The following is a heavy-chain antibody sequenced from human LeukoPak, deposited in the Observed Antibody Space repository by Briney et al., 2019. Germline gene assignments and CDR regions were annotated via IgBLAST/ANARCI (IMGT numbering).Heavy chain of an antibody. V-gene: IGHV4-61*02. CDR3: ARQKKAFDY. J-gene: IGHJ4*02. CDR2: IYTSGST. Sequence: SQTLCLTCTVSGGSISSGSYYWSWIRQPAGKGLEWIGRIYTSGSTNYNPSLKSRVTISVDTSKNQFSLKLSSVTAADTAVYYCARQKKAFDYWGQGTLVTVSS. CDR1: GGSISSGSYY.